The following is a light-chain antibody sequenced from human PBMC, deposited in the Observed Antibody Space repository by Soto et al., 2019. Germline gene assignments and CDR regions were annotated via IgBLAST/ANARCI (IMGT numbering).Light chain of an antibody. CDR3: QQYNSYSWT. V-gene: IGKV1-5*01. Sequence: DIQMTQSPSSLSASVGDRVTITCRASQSISSWLAWYQQKPGKAPKLLIYDASTLESGVPSRSSGSRSGTEFTLTISSLQPDDFATYYCQQYNSYSWTFGQGTKVDI. CDR1: QSISSW. J-gene: IGKJ1*01. CDR2: DAS.